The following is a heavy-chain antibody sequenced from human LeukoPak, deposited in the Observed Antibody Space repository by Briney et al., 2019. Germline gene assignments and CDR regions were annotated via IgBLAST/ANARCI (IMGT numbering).Heavy chain of an antibody. CDR2: IYYSGST. D-gene: IGHD3-10*01. J-gene: IGHJ5*02. Sequence: SGTLSLTCTVSGGSISSGDYYWSWIRQPPGKGLEWIGYIYYSGSTYYNPSLKSRVTISVDTSKNQFSLKLSSVTAADTAVYYCARFEGLNWFDPWGQGTLVTVSS. CDR3: ARFEGLNWFDP. V-gene: IGHV4-30-4*01. CDR1: GGSISSGDYY.